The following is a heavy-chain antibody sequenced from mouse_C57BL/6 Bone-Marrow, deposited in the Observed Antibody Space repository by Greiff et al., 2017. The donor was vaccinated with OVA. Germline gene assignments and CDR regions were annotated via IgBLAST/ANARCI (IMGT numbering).Heavy chain of an antibody. V-gene: IGHV14-4*01. CDR2: IDPENGDT. CDR3: TKGYDEDYYAMDY. D-gene: IGHD2-2*01. J-gene: IGHJ4*01. CDR1: GFNIKDDY. Sequence: VQLKESGAEFVRPGASVKLSCTASGFNIKDDYMHWVKQRPEQGLEWIGWIDPENGDTEYASKFQGKATITADPSSNTAYLQLSSLTSEDTAVYYCTKGYDEDYYAMDYWGQGTSVTVSS.